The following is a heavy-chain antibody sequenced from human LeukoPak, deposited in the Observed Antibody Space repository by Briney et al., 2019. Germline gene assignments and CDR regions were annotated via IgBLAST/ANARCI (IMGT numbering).Heavy chain of an antibody. Sequence: YTFXSYYIHWVRQAPGQGLEWMGIIYPGGGSTSYAQKFQGRVTITRDMSTSTVYMERRSLRSEDTAVYYCAXVFTVTLDAFDIWGQGTMVTVSS. CDR3: AXVFTVTLDAFDI. D-gene: IGHD4-17*01. CDR2: IYPGGGST. J-gene: IGHJ3*02. CDR1: YTFXSYY. V-gene: IGHV1-46*01.